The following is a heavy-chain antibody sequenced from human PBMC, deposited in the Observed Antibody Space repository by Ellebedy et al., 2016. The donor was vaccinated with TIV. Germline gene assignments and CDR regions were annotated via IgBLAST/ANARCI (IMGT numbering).Heavy chain of an antibody. CDR1: GYTFTSYG. CDR3: ARARHYYGSGSYYNPLGY. CDR2: MNPNSGNT. D-gene: IGHD3-10*01. V-gene: IGHV1-8*02. J-gene: IGHJ4*02. Sequence: ASVKVSCKASGYTFTSYGINWVRQATGQGLEWMGWMNPNSGNTGYAQKFQGRVTMTRNTSISTAYMELSSLRSEDTAVYYCARARHYYGSGSYYNPLGYWGQGTLVTVSS.